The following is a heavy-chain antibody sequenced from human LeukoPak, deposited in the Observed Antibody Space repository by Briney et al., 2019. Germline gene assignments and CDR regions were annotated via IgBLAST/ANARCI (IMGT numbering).Heavy chain of an antibody. Sequence: ASVKVSCKASGYTFTDYSIHWVRQAPGQGLEWMGWINPNSGGTKYAQKFQGRVTMTRDTSITTVYMELSSLRSDDTAVYYCGRKVASPGSAWGQGTLVTVSS. V-gene: IGHV1-2*02. CDR2: INPNSGGT. CDR1: GYTFTDYS. CDR3: GRKVASPGSA. D-gene: IGHD6-13*01. J-gene: IGHJ5*02.